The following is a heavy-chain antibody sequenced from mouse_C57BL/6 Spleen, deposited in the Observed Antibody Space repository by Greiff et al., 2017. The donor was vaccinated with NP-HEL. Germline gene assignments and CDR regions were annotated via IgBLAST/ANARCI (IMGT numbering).Heavy chain of an antibody. CDR2: IWSGGST. CDR3: ARNSGSSYYWYFDV. D-gene: IGHD1-1*01. V-gene: IGHV2-2*01. CDR1: GFSLTSYG. Sequence: VQLKESGPGLVQPSQSLSITCTVSGFSLTSYGVHWVRQSPGKGLEWLGVIWSGGSTDYNAAFISRLSISKDNSKSQVFFKMNSLQADDTAIYYCARNSGSSYYWYFDVWGTGTTVTVSS. J-gene: IGHJ1*03.